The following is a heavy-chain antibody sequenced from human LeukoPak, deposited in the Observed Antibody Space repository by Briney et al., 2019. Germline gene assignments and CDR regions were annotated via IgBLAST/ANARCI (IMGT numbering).Heavy chain of an antibody. V-gene: IGHV3-21*01. CDR1: GFTFSSYS. D-gene: IGHD2-2*01. Sequence: GGSLRLSCAASGFTFSSYSMNWVRQAPGKGLEWVSSISTSSSYIYYADSVKGRFTISRDNAKNSLYLQMNSLRAEDTGVYYCASQPFTSRWGQGTLVTVSS. CDR2: ISTSSSYI. CDR3: ASQPFTSR. J-gene: IGHJ4*02.